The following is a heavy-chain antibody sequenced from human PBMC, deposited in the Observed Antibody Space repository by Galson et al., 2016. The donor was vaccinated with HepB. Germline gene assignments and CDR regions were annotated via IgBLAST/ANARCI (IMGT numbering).Heavy chain of an antibody. D-gene: IGHD1-14*01. V-gene: IGHV5-51*01. CDR1: GYDFSSYW. Sequence: QSGAEVKKSGESLKISCKVSGYDFSSYWIGWARQMPGRGLEWMGIINPRDYDFRYSPAFQGQVSISVDKSISTAYLQWDSPRASDTSIYYCASRPATTGAPFDSWGQGTLVTVSS. J-gene: IGHJ4*02. CDR2: INPRDYDF. CDR3: ASRPATTGAPFDS.